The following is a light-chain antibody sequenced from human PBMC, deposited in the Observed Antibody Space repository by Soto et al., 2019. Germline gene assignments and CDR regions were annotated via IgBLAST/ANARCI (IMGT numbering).Light chain of an antibody. CDR1: SGNIGSYSL. CDR2: EVH. CDR3: CSYAGSVV. Sequence: QSVLTQPASVSGSPGQSITISCTGTSGNIGSYSLVSWYQQYPGKVPKLIIYEVHKRPSGVSDRFSGSKSGATASLVISGLQPEDEADYYCCSYAGSVVFGGGTKVTVL. V-gene: IGLV2-23*02. J-gene: IGLJ2*01.